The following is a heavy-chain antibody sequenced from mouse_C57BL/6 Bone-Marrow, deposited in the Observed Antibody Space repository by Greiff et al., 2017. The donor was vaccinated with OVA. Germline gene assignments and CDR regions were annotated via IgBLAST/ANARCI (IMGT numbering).Heavy chain of an antibody. D-gene: IGHD2-4*01. V-gene: IGHV5-12*01. CDR1: GFTFSDYY. CDR3: ARRGLRLDFDY. Sequence: EVKVVESGGGLVQPGGSLKLSCAASGFTFSDYYMYWVRQTPEKRLEWVAYISNGGGSTYYPDTVKGRFTISRDNAKNTLYLQMSRLKSEDTAMYYCARRGLRLDFDYWGQGTTLTVSS. CDR2: ISNGGGST. J-gene: IGHJ2*01.